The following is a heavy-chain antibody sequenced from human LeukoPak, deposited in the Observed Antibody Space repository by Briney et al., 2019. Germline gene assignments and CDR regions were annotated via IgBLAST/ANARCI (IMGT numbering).Heavy chain of an antibody. CDR1: GFTVSSNY. CDR2: IYSDGST. CDR3: ARDLSLYGSGSSSAGY. J-gene: IGHJ4*02. V-gene: IGHV3-66*01. Sequence: GGSLRLSCAASGFTVSSNYMSWVRQAPGKGLEWVSVIYSDGSTYYADSVKDRFTISRDNSKNTLYLQVNSLRAEDTAVYYCARDLSLYGSGSSSAGYWGQATLVTVSS. D-gene: IGHD3-10*01.